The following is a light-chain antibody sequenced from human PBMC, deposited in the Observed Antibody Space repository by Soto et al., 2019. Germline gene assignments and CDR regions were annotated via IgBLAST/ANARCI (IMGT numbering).Light chain of an antibody. V-gene: IGLV1-44*01. CDR3: AAWDDSLNGYV. Sequence: QSVLTQPPSASGTPGQRVTISCSGSSSNIGSNTVNWYQQLPGTAPKLLIYSNNQRPSGVPDRFSGSKSGTSASLAIGGLXSEDEAAYYCAAWDDSLNGYVFGTGTKVTLL. J-gene: IGLJ1*01. CDR1: SSNIGSNT. CDR2: SNN.